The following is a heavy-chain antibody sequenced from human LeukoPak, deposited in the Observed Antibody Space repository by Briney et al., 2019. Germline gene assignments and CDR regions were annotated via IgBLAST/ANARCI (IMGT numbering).Heavy chain of an antibody. CDR3: AREYISSWYYFDY. D-gene: IGHD6-13*01. CDR1: GGSISTYY. Sequence: PSETLSLTCTVSGGSISTYYWSWIRQPPGKGLGWMGYIYYSGSTNYNPSLTSRVTISVDTSKYHFSPKLTSVTAADTTVYYCAREYISSWYYFDYWGQGTLVTVSS. V-gene: IGHV4-59*01. J-gene: IGHJ4*02. CDR2: IYYSGST.